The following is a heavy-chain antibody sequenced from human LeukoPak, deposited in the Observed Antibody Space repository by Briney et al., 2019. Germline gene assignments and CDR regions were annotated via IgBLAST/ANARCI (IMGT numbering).Heavy chain of an antibody. V-gene: IGHV4-59*01. J-gene: IGHJ3*02. CDR1: GGSINNFY. Sequence: SETLSLTCTVSGGSINNFYWSWIRQPPGKGLEWIGYIYYTESPNYNPSLKSRLTISVDTSKNQFSLKLTSVTPADTAVYYCALGAAFDIWGQGTMVTVSS. CDR2: IYYTESP. CDR3: ALGAAFDI.